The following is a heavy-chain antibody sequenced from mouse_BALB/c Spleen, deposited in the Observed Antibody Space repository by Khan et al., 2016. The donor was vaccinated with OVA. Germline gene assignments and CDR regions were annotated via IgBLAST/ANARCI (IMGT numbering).Heavy chain of an antibody. CDR3: ARPPYFSYTLDH. CDR1: GYTFTNYG. D-gene: IGHD2-10*01. Sequence: QIQLVQSGPELKKPGETVKISCKASGYTFTNYGMNWVKQSPGKALKWMGWINTYTGEPTYADDFKGRFAFSLETSASTAYLQINNLKNEDTATYYCARPPYFSYTLDHWGQGTSVTVAA. CDR2: INTYTGEP. V-gene: IGHV9-3-1*01. J-gene: IGHJ4*01.